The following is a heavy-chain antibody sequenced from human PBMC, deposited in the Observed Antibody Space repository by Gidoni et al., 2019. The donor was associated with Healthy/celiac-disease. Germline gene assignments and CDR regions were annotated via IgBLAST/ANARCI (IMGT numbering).Heavy chain of an antibody. CDR1: GGSFRGYS. CDR2: INHSGST. V-gene: IGHV4-34*01. J-gene: IGHJ6*02. CDR3: ARGGRVDRGGRIAVAGTRGSYDYYGMDV. Sequence: QVQLQQWGAGLLKPSETLSLTCAVYGGSFRGYSWSWIRQPPGKGLEWIGEINHSGSTNYNPALKSRVTISVDTSKNQVSLKLSSVTAADTAVYYCARGGRVDRGGRIAVAGTRGSYDYYGMDVWGQGTTVTVSS. D-gene: IGHD6-19*01.